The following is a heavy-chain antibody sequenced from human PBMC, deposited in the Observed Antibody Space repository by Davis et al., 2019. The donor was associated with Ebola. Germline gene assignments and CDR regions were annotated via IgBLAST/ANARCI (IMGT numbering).Heavy chain of an antibody. CDR1: GFTFSSYA. CDR2: ISGSGGST. V-gene: IGHV3-23*01. J-gene: IGHJ6*02. CDR3: AGAKSWDIVVVVAPGGIMDV. D-gene: IGHD2-15*01. Sequence: GESLKISCAASGFTFSSYAMSWVRQAPGKGLEWVSAISGSGGSTYYADSVKGRFTISRDNSKNTLYLQMNSLRAEDTAVYYCAGAKSWDIVVVVAPGGIMDVWGQGTTVTVSS.